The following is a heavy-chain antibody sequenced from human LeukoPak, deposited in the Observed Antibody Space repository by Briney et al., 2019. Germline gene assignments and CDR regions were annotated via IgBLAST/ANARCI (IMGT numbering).Heavy chain of an antibody. CDR2: INPSGGST. CDR3: ARDALVRGVINYFDY. CDR1: GYTFTSYY. J-gene: IGHJ4*02. V-gene: IGHV1-46*01. Sequence: ASVKVSCKASGYTFTSYYMHWVRQAPGQGLEWMGIINPSGGSTSYAQKFQGRVTMTRDTSTSTVYMELSSLRSEDTAVYYCARDALVRGVINYFDYWGQGTLVTVSS. D-gene: IGHD3-10*01.